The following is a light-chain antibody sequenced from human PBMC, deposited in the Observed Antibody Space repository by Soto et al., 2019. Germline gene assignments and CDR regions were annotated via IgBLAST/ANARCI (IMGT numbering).Light chain of an antibody. Sequence: DIQMTQSPSSLSASVGDSVTISCRAGQTINTYLNWYQQKPGQAPKVLIFAISTLQPGVPSRFRCSGSGPEFSLTISSLQPEDAATYYCQPSYSMPPWTFGQGTK. CDR2: AIS. CDR3: QPSYSMPPWT. V-gene: IGKV1-39*01. CDR1: QTINTY. J-gene: IGKJ1*01.